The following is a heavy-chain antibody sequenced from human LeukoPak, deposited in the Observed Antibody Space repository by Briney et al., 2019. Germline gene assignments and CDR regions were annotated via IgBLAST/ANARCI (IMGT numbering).Heavy chain of an antibody. V-gene: IGHV1-46*01. J-gene: IGHJ4*02. Sequence: ASVKVSCKASGYTFTSYYMHWVRQAPGQGLEWMGLINPTGGSTGYAQKFQGRVTMTRDMSTSTDYMELSSLRSEDTAVYYCARGVATGGSFDYWGQGTLVTVSS. D-gene: IGHD5-12*01. CDR3: ARGVATGGSFDY. CDR1: GYTFTSYY. CDR2: INPTGGST.